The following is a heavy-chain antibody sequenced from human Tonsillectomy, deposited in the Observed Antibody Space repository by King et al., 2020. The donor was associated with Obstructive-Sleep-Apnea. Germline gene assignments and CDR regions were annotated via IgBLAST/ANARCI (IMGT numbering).Heavy chain of an antibody. CDR2: IAYDGGKK. CDR3: AKGSVYGDYDYNYGMDV. CDR1: GFSFDNYG. Sequence: QVQLVESGGGVVQPGRSLRLSCAASGFSFDNYGVHWVRQAPGKGLEWVAVIAYDGGKKYYVDSVKGRFIISRDNSKNTLYLQMNSLRTEDTAVYYCAKGSVYGDYDYNYGMDVWGQGTTVTVSS. D-gene: IGHD4-17*01. V-gene: IGHV3-30*18. J-gene: IGHJ6*02.